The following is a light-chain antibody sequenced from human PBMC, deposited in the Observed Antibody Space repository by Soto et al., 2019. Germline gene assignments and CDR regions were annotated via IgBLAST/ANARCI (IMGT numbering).Light chain of an antibody. V-gene: IGLV2-14*01. CDR3: SSYTSSSTLV. CDR1: ISDVGGYNY. Sequence: QSALTQPASVSGSPGQSITISCTGTISDVGGYNYVSWYQQYPGKAPKLMIYEVSNRPSGVSNRFSGSKSGNTASLTISGLQAEDEADYYCSSYTSSSTLVFGGGTKLTVL. CDR2: EVS. J-gene: IGLJ3*02.